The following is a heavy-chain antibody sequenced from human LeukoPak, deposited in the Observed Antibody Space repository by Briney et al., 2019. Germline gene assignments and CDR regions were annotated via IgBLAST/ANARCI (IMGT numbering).Heavy chain of an antibody. V-gene: IGHV4-59*01. Sequence: SETLSLTCTVSDGSITNYDWSWVRQPPGKGLEFTGHVHYSGTANYNPSLRSRVTISIDTSKKHFFLKLKSVTAADTAVYFCARGYGDFRVEGRYFHSWGQGTLVTVSS. J-gene: IGHJ4*02. D-gene: IGHD4-17*01. CDR3: ARGYGDFRVEGRYFHS. CDR1: DGSITNYD. CDR2: VHYSGTA.